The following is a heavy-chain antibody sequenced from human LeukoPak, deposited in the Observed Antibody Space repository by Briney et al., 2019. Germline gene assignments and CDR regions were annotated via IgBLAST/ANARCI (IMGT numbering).Heavy chain of an antibody. J-gene: IGHJ4*02. CDR3: AGAGAAVTMFFDF. D-gene: IGHD4-17*01. Sequence: GASVKVSCKASGYTFSDFGITWVRQAPGQGVEWMGWIGAYNDNTNYPQKFQGRVTLTTDTSTSTAYMELRSLTSDDTALYYCAGAGAAVTMFFDFWGQGTLVTVSS. CDR1: GYTFSDFG. CDR2: IGAYNDNT. V-gene: IGHV1-18*01.